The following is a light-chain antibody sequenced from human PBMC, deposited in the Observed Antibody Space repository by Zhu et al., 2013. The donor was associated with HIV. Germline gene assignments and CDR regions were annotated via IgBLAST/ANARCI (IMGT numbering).Light chain of an antibody. V-gene: IGKV3-15*01. CDR2: GAS. CDR1: QSVSTK. Sequence: EKVMTQSPATLSVSPGERVTLSCRASQSVSTKLAWYQQKPGQAPRLLIYGASTRAPGIPARISGSGSGTEFTLTIGSLQSEDFAVYYCQHYYEWPLTFGGGTKVEIK. CDR3: QHYYEWPLT. J-gene: IGKJ4*01.